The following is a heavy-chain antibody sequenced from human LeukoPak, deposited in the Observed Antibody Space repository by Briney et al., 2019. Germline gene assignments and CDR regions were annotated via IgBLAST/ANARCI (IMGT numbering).Heavy chain of an antibody. V-gene: IGHV3-7*01. Sequence: GGSLRLSCAASGFTLSNYWMRWVRQAAGKGLEWVANINQNGTEKYYVDSVTGRFSISRDNANNSLYLQMNSLRVEDTAVYYCARWATSFDLWGQGTLVTVSS. J-gene: IGHJ4*02. CDR2: INQNGTEK. CDR1: GFTLSNYW. D-gene: IGHD6-6*01. CDR3: ARWATSFDL.